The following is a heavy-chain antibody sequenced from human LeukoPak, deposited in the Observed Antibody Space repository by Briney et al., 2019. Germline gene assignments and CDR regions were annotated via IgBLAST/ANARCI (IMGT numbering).Heavy chain of an antibody. Sequence: GASVKVSCKASGYTFPSYYMHWVRQAPGQGLEWMGIINPSGGSTSYAQKFQGRVTMTRDTSTSTVYMELSSLRSEDTAVYYCARDPAPPLVLPMYYFDYWGQGTLVTVSS. CDR3: ARDPAPPLVLPMYYFDY. CDR1: GYTFPSYY. CDR2: INPSGGST. V-gene: IGHV1-46*01. D-gene: IGHD3-10*01. J-gene: IGHJ4*02.